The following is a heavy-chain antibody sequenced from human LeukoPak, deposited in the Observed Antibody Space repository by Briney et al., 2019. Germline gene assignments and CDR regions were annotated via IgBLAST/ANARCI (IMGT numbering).Heavy chain of an antibody. D-gene: IGHD4-23*01. Sequence: GGSLRLSCAASGFTFSSFAMSWVRQVPGKGLEWVSAISGSGDSTYDADSVKGRFTISRDNSKNTLYVQMNSLRAEDTAVYYCAKGFGGFTPYFDYWGQGTLVTVSS. J-gene: IGHJ4*02. CDR2: ISGSGDST. V-gene: IGHV3-23*01. CDR3: AKGFGGFTPYFDY. CDR1: GFTFSSFA.